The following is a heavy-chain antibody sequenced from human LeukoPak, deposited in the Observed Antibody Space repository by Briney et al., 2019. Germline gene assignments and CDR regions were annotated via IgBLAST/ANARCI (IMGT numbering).Heavy chain of an antibody. J-gene: IGHJ6*02. CDR2: ISSSSSYT. CDR1: GFTFSDYY. CDR3: ARDRYDILTDGDCYYGMDV. Sequence: PGGSLRLSCAASGFTFSDYYMSWIRQAPGKGLEWVSYISSSSSYTNYADSVKGRFTISRDNAKNSLYLQMNSLRAEDTAVYYCARDRYDILTDGDCYYGMDVWGQGTTVTVSS. V-gene: IGHV3-11*05. D-gene: IGHD3-9*01.